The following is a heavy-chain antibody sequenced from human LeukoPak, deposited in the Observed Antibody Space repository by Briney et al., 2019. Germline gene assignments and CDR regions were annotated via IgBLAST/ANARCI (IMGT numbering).Heavy chain of an antibody. V-gene: IGHV3-30-3*01. CDR1: GFTFSSYA. D-gene: IGHD6-13*01. CDR2: ISYDGSNK. CDR3: ARDRKQQLVLGFIDY. J-gene: IGHJ4*02. Sequence: GGSLRLSCAASGFTFSSYAMHWVRQAPGKGLEWVAVISYDGSNKYYADSVKGRFTISRDNSKNTLYLQMNSLRAEDTAVYYCARDRKQQLVLGFIDYWGQGTLVTVSS.